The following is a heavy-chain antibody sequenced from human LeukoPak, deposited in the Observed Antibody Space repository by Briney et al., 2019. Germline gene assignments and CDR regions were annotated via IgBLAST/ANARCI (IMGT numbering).Heavy chain of an antibody. Sequence: GGSLRLSCAASGFTFSSYAMSWVRQAPGKGLEWVSAISGSGGSTYYADSVKGRFTISRDNAKNSLYLQMNSLRAEDTAVYYCARAPIVVVPAAVFDYWGQGTLVTVSS. CDR2: ISGSGGST. V-gene: IGHV3-23*01. J-gene: IGHJ4*02. D-gene: IGHD2-2*01. CDR3: ARAPIVVVPAAVFDY. CDR1: GFTFSSYA.